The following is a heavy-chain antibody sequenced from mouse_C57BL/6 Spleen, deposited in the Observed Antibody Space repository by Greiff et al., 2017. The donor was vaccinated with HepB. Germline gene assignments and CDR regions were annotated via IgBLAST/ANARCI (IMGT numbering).Heavy chain of an antibody. J-gene: IGHJ2*01. Sequence: VQLQQSGAELVRPGASVTLSCKASGYTFTDYEMHWVKQTPVHGLEWIGAIDPETGGTAYNQKFKGKAILTADKSSSTAYMELRSLTSDDSAVYYCTRWDITTVVATDFDYWGQGTTLTVSS. CDR3: TRWDITTVVATDFDY. CDR1: GYTFTDYE. CDR2: IDPETGGT. V-gene: IGHV1-15*01. D-gene: IGHD1-1*01.